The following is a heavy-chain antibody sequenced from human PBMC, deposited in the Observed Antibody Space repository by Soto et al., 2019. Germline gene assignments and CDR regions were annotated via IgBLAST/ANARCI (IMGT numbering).Heavy chain of an antibody. CDR3: DREGWPPLQSGMDV. CDR1: GFTFGHDS. CDR2: ISSDNRTI. V-gene: IGHV3-48*02. J-gene: IGHJ6*02. D-gene: IGHD2-15*01. Sequence: VQLVESGGGLIQRGGSLRLSCAASGFTFGHDSMNWVRQAPVTGPEWVSYISSDNRTINYADYVKGQFIITKDNAKKSLYLKMHSLRHEDADVYYLDREGWPPLQSGMDVWDQATKVTVS.